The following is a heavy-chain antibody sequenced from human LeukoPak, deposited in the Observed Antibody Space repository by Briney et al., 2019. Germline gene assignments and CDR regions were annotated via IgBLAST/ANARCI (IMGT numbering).Heavy chain of an antibody. CDR1: GGSISSYY. V-gene: IGHV4-34*01. CDR2: INHSGST. Sequence: SETLSLTCTVSGGSISSYYWSWIRQPPGKGLEWIGEINHSGSTNYNPSLKSRVTISVDTSKNQFSLKLSSVTAADTAVYYCARDSSGLHYWGQGTLVTVSS. J-gene: IGHJ4*02. CDR3: ARDSSGLHY. D-gene: IGHD3-22*01.